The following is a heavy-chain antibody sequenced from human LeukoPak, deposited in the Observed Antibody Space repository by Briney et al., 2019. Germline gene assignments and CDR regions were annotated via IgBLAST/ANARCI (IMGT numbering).Heavy chain of an antibody. Sequence: SVKVSCKASGGPFSSYAFSWVRQAPGQGLEWMGRIIPILDKENYAQKFQGRVTITADKSTRTAYMELSSLRFENTAVYYCAKGYGLDVWGQGTTVTVSS. CDR1: GGPFSSYA. CDR2: IIPILDKE. J-gene: IGHJ6*02. CDR3: AKGYGLDV. V-gene: IGHV1-69*04.